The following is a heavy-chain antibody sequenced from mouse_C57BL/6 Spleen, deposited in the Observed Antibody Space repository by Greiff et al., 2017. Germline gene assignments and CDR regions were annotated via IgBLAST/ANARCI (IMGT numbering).Heavy chain of an antibody. CDR3: ARGYCGSIDYFDY. CDR2: IYPGDGGT. J-gene: IGHJ2*01. CDR1: GYAFSSSW. V-gene: IGHV1-82*01. D-gene: IGHD1-1*01. Sequence: QVQLQQSGPELVKPGASVKISCKASGYAFSSSWMNWVKQRPGQGLEWIGRIYPGDGGTNYNGKFKGKATLTAAKSSSTAYMQLTTLPSEDSAVYFCARGYCGSIDYFDYWGQGTTLTVSS.